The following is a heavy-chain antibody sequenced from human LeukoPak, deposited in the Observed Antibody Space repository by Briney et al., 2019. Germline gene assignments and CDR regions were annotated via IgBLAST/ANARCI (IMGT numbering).Heavy chain of an antibody. CDR1: GFTFSSYA. V-gene: IGHV3-30*04. CDR3: ARGSYYYDSSGYYFFDGAFDI. Sequence: GGSLRLSCAASGFTFSSYAMHWVRQAPGKGLEWVAVISYDGSNKYYADSAKGRFTISRDNSKNTLYLQMNSLRAEDTAVYYCARGSYYYDSSGYYFFDGAFDIWGQGTMVTVSS. D-gene: IGHD3-22*01. CDR2: ISYDGSNK. J-gene: IGHJ3*02.